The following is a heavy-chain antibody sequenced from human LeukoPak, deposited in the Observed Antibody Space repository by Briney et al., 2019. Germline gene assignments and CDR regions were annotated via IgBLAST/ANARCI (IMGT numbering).Heavy chain of an antibody. Sequence: GSLRLSCAASGFTFSSFEMNWVRQAPGKGLEWVSSISSSSSYIYYADSLKGRFTISRDNAKNSLYLQMNSLRAEDTAVYYCARRDTSGGSGSYYRYWYFDLWGRGTLVTVSS. V-gene: IGHV3-21*01. CDR1: GFTFSSFE. J-gene: IGHJ2*01. CDR3: ARRDTSGGSGSYYRYWYFDL. D-gene: IGHD3-10*01. CDR2: ISSSSSYI.